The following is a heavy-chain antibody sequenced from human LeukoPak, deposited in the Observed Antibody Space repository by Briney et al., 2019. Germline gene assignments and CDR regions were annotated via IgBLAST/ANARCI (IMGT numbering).Heavy chain of an antibody. CDR1: GGTFSSYA. J-gene: IGHJ2*01. CDR3: ARGKDQLLFYWYFDL. V-gene: IGHV1-69*05. CDR2: IIPIFGTA. Sequence: SVKVSCKASGGTFSSYAISWVRQAPGQGLEWMGGIIPIFGTANYAQKFQGRVTITTDESTSTAYMELSSLRSEDTAVYYCARGKDQLLFYWYFDLWGRGTLVTVSS. D-gene: IGHD2-2*01.